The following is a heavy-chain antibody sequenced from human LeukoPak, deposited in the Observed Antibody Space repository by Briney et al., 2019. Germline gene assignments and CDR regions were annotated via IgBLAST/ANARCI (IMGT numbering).Heavy chain of an antibody. Sequence: PSETLSLTCTVSGGSISSYYWSWIRQPPGKGLEWIGYIYYIGSTNYNPSLKSRVTISVDTSKNQFSLKLSSVTAADTAVYYCARGLRWLPQFNYFDYWGQGTLVTVSS. CDR3: ARGLRWLPQFNYFDY. CDR2: IYYIGST. D-gene: IGHD5-24*01. J-gene: IGHJ4*02. CDR1: GGSISSYY. V-gene: IGHV4-59*01.